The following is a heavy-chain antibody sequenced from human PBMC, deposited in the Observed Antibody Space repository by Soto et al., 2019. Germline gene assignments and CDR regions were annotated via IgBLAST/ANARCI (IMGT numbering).Heavy chain of an antibody. CDR3: AAGTGRTDFDY. D-gene: IGHD3-10*01. Sequence: EVQLVESGGGLGKPGVSLRLSCAGSGFSFSNAWMSWVRKAPGKGLEWVGRVMSKTEGETTDYAAPVRGRFTVSRDDSKNTVYLQMNSLRNEDTAVYYCAAGTGRTDFDYWGQGTLVTVSS. CDR1: GFSFSNAW. V-gene: IGHV3-15*01. CDR2: VMSKTEGETT. J-gene: IGHJ4*02.